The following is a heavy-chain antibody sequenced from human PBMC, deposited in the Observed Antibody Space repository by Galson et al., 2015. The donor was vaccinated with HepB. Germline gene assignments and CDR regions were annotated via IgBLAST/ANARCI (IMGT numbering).Heavy chain of an antibody. CDR2: IWYDGSNK. Sequence: SLRLSCAASGFTFSSYGMHWVRQAPGKGLEWVAVIWYDGSNKYYADSVKGRFTISRDNSKNTLYLQMNSLRAEDTAVYYCAKDDYGGNFQPDTYYYYYYYGMDVWGQGTTVTVSS. J-gene: IGHJ6*02. D-gene: IGHD4-23*01. V-gene: IGHV3-33*06. CDR3: AKDDYGGNFQPDTYYYYYYYGMDV. CDR1: GFTFSSYG.